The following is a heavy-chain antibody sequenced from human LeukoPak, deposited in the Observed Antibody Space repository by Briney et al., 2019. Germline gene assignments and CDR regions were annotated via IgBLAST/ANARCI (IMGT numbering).Heavy chain of an antibody. V-gene: IGHV4-59*08. CDR1: GGSISSYY. CDR3: ARLSYSSSWSHFDY. CDR2: IYYSGST. D-gene: IGHD6-13*01. Sequence: SGTLSLTCTVSGGSISSYYWSWIRQPPGKGLEWIGYIYYSGSTNYNPSLKSRVTISVDTSKNHFSLKLSSVTAADTAVYYCARLSYSSSWSHFDYWGQGTLVTVSS. J-gene: IGHJ4*02.